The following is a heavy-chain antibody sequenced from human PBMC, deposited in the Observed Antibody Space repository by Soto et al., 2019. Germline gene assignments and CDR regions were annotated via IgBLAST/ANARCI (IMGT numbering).Heavy chain of an antibody. CDR2: IYWDDDK. CDR3: AQALASYYFDY. CDR1: GFSLSTSGVG. V-gene: IGHV2-5*02. D-gene: IGHD6-6*01. J-gene: IGHJ4*02. Sequence: QITLKESGPTLVKPTQTLTLTCTFSGFSLSTSGVGVGWIRQPPGKALEWLALIYWDDDKRYSPSLKSRLTITKDTSKNQVVLTMTNMDPMDTATYYCAQALASYYFDYWGQGTLVTVSS.